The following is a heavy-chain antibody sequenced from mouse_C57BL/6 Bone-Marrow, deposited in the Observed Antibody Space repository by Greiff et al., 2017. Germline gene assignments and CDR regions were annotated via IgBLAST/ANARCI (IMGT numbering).Heavy chain of an antibody. V-gene: IGHV14-4*01. CDR1: GFNIKDDY. CDR3: TRRGNYGNAMDY. J-gene: IGHJ4*01. Sequence: EVHLVESGAELVRPGASVKLSCTASGFNIKDDYMHWVKQRPEQGLEWIGWIDPENGDTEYASKFQGKATITADTSSNTAYLQLSSLTSEDTAVYDCTRRGNYGNAMDYWGQGTSVTVSS. D-gene: IGHD2-1*01. CDR2: IDPENGDT.